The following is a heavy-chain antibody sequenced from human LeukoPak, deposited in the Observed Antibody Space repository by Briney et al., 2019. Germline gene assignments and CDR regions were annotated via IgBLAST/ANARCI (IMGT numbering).Heavy chain of an antibody. CDR1: GYTFTSYV. CDR3: ARVPVRMLGFRWFDP. D-gene: IGHD3-10*02. V-gene: IGHV1-8*01. CDR2: MNPNSGNT. Sequence: GAPVKVSCKASGYTFTSYVINWVRQAPGQGLEWMGWMNPNSGNTGYAQKFQGRVTMTRNTSISTAYMELSSLRSEDTAVYYCARVPVRMLGFRWFDPWGQGTLVTVSS. J-gene: IGHJ5*02.